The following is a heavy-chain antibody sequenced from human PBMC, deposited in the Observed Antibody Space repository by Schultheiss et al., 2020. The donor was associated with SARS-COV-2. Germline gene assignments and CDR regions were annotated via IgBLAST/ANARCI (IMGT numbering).Heavy chain of an antibody. CDR3: ARDFDTAMVDY. D-gene: IGHD5-18*01. J-gene: IGHJ4*02. V-gene: IGHV3-33*01. CDR2: IWYDGSSN. CDR1: GFTFSSYG. Sequence: GESLKISCAASGFTFSSYGMHWVRQAPGKGLEWVAVIWYDGSSNYYADSVKGRFTISRDNSKSTLYLQMNSLRAEDTAVYYCARDFDTAMVDYWGQGTLVTVSS.